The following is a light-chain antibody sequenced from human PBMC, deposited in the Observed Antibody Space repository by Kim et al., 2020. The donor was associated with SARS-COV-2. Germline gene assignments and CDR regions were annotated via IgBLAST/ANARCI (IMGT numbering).Light chain of an antibody. CDR1: SSNIGAYYA. V-gene: IGLV1-40*01. Sequence: QRVTISCSGSSSNIGAYYAVHWYQHLPGTAPKLLIYDNTNRPSGVPDRFSGSKSGTSASLAITGLRAEDEADYYCQSYDSSLIGYVFGTGTKVTVL. CDR3: QSYDSSLIGYV. J-gene: IGLJ1*01. CDR2: DNT.